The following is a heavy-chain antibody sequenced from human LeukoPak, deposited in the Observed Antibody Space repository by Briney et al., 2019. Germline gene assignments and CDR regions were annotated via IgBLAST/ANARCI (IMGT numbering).Heavy chain of an antibody. CDR1: GFTFSSYG. Sequence: PGGSLRLSCAASGFTFSSYGMHWVRQAPGKGLEWVAFIRYDGSNKYYADSVKGRFTISRDNSKNTLYLQMNSLRAEDTAVYYCAKDLEVWPNYDIWSGYYNDYWGQGTLVTVSS. J-gene: IGHJ4*02. D-gene: IGHD3-3*01. V-gene: IGHV3-30*02. CDR2: IRYDGSNK. CDR3: AKDLEVWPNYDIWSGYYNDY.